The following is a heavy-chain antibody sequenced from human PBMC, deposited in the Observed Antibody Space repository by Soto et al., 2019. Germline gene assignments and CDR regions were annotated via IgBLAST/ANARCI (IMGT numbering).Heavy chain of an antibody. Sequence: PGGSLRLSCAASGFTFSSYGMHWVRQAPGKGLEWVSFISYDGSNKYNAESVKGRFTNSRDNSKNTLYLQMNSLRAEDTAVYYCAKAMGGYYYDSSGYSSYYGMDVWGQGT. V-gene: IGHV3-30*18. D-gene: IGHD3-22*01. CDR3: AKAMGGYYYDSSGYSSYYGMDV. CDR2: ISYDGSNK. J-gene: IGHJ6*02. CDR1: GFTFSSYG.